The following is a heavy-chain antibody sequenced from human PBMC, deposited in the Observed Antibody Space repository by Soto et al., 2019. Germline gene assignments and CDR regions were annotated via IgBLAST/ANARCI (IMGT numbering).Heavy chain of an antibody. Sequence: ASVKVSCKASGYTFTSYGISWVRQAPGQGLEWMGWISAYNGNTNYAQKLQGRVTMTTDTSTSTAYMELRSLRSDDTAVYYCARAGITGTTVFAWFDPWGQGTLVTVSS. CDR2: ISAYNGNT. V-gene: IGHV1-18*01. J-gene: IGHJ5*02. CDR1: GYTFTSYG. D-gene: IGHD1-7*01. CDR3: ARAGITGTTVFAWFDP.